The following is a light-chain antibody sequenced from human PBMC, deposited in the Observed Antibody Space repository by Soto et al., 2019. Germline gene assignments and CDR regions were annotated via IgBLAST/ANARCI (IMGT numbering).Light chain of an antibody. CDR1: DSNIGSNS. V-gene: IGLV1-47*02. Sequence: QSVLTQPPSASRTAGQVVTISCSGGDSNIGSNSVYWYQHLPRMAPKLLIYYNNQRPSGVPDRFSGSRSGTSASLAIVGLLSEDEALYYCAAWDASLSACVFGNGTKVTVL. CDR3: AAWDASLSACV. CDR2: YNN. J-gene: IGLJ1*01.